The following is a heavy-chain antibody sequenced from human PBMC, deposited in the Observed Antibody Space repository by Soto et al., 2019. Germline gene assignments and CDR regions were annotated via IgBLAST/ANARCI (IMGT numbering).Heavy chain of an antibody. D-gene: IGHD2-21*01. J-gene: IGHJ6*02. V-gene: IGHV3-74*01. CDR2: INSDGSST. CDR3: ASTPGGTVVQYYYYGMDV. CDR1: GFTFSSYW. Sequence: EVQLVESGGGLVQPGGSLRLSCAASGFTFSSYWMHWVRQAPGKGLVWVSRINSDGSSTSYADSVKGRFTISRDNAKNTLYLQMNSLRAEDTAVYYCASTPGGTVVQYYYYGMDVWGQETTVTVSS.